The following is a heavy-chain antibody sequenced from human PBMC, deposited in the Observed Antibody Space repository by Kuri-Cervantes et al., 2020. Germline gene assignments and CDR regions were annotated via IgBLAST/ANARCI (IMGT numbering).Heavy chain of an antibody. D-gene: IGHD2-15*01. Sequence: SETLSLTCTVSGGSISSGDYWGWIRQPPGKGLEWIGSIYHSGSTYYNPSLKSRVTISVDTSKNQFSLKLTSETAADTAVYYCARERCSGGTGGNCYFYYYYYMDVWGTGTTVTVSS. CDR3: ARERCSGGTGGNCYFYYYYYMDV. V-gene: IGHV4-38-2*02. J-gene: IGHJ6*03. CDR1: GGSISSGDY. CDR2: IYHSGST.